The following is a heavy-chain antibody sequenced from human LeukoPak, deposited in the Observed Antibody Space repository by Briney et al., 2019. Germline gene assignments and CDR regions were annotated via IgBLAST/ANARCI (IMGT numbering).Heavy chain of an antibody. D-gene: IGHD1-26*01. CDR3: ARILGASDI. V-gene: IGHV3-30*04. CDR1: GSTFSSYA. Sequence: GGSLRLSCAASGSTFSSYAMHWVRQAPGRGLEWVAVISYDGSNKYYADSVKGRFTISRDNSKNTLYLQMNSLRAEDTAIYYCARILGASDIWGQGTMVTVSS. J-gene: IGHJ3*02. CDR2: ISYDGSNK.